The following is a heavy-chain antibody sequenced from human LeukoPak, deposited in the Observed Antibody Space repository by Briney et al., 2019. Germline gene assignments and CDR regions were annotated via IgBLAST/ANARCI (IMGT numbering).Heavy chain of an antibody. Sequence: SETLSLTCIVSGGSISSSNYYWGWIRQSPGKGLEWIGSIYYSGSTYYNPSLKSRVTISVDTSKNQFSLKLSSVTAADTAVYYCARVGYYGSGSYGADYWGQGTLVTVSS. CDR1: GGSISSSNYY. J-gene: IGHJ4*02. CDR3: ARVGYYGSGSYGADY. V-gene: IGHV4-39*07. CDR2: IYYSGST. D-gene: IGHD3-10*01.